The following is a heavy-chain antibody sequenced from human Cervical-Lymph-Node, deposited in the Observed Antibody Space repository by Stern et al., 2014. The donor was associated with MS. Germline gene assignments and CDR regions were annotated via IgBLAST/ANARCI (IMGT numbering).Heavy chain of an antibody. CDR3: ARHPSTRYYDMDV. CDR2: IVPLLGTT. V-gene: IGHV1-69*01. J-gene: IGHJ6*02. Sequence: MQLVESGAEVKKPGSSVKVSCKASEDTFASYAITWVRQAPGQGLEWVGGIVPLLGTTRNAQKFQGRVTITADDSTNTSYMELSSLRSEDTAIYYCARHPSTRYYDMDVWGQGTTVTVSS. CDR1: EDTFASYA.